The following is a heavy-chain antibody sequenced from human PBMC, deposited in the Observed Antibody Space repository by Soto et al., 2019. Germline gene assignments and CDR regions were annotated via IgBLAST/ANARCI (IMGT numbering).Heavy chain of an antibody. J-gene: IGHJ4*02. CDR3: ASGIQLWLRRINNGYSG. Sequence: QVPLVQSGAEVKKPESSVKVSCKAPGGTFSTYAISWVRQAPGQGLEWMGGIILMFGTANYAQRFQDRVTITADESTNTVYMELSSLRSEDTAVYFCASGIQLWLRRINNGYSGWGQGTLVTVSS. D-gene: IGHD5-18*01. CDR2: IILMFGTA. CDR1: GGTFSTYA. V-gene: IGHV1-69*12.